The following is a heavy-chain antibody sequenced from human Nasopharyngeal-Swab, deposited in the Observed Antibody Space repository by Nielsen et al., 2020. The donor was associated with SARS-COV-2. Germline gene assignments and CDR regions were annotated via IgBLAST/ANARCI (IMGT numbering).Heavy chain of an antibody. J-gene: IGHJ6*03. V-gene: IGHV4-31*03. CDR1: GGSISSGGYY. Sequence: SETLFLTCTVSGGSISSGGYYWSWIRQHPGKGLEWIGYIYYSGSTYYNPSLKSRVTISVDTSKNQFSLKLSSVTAADTAVYYCARGVVVIPNYYYYYYMDVWGKGTTVTVSS. CDR2: IYYSGST. D-gene: IGHD2-21*01. CDR3: ARGVVVIPNYYYYYYMDV.